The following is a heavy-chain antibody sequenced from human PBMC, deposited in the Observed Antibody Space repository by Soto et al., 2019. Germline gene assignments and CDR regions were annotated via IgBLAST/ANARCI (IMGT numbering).Heavy chain of an antibody. J-gene: IGHJ6*03. CDR2: MNPNSGNT. CDR3: ARGQVPDILTGYYYYYCMDV. D-gene: IGHD3-9*01. Sequence: QVPLVQSGAEVKKPGASVKVSCKASGYTFTSYDINWVRQATGQGLEWMGWMNPNSGNTGYAQKFQGRVTMTRNTSISTAYMELSSLRSEDTAVYYCARGQVPDILTGYYYYYCMDVWGKGTTVTVSS. CDR1: GYTFTSYD. V-gene: IGHV1-8*01.